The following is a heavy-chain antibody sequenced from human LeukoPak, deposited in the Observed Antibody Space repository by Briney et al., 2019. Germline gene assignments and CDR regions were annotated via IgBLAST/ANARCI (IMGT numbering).Heavy chain of an antibody. J-gene: IGHJ4*02. CDR2: ISAYNGNT. D-gene: IGHD6-13*01. Sequence: ASVKVSCKASGYTFTSYGISWVRQAPGQGLEWMGWISAYNGNTNYAQKFQGRVTITADESTSTAYMELSSLRSEDTAVYYCARDPYSSSWYDYWGQGTLVTVSS. CDR3: ARDPYSSSWYDY. V-gene: IGHV1-18*01. CDR1: GYTFTSYG.